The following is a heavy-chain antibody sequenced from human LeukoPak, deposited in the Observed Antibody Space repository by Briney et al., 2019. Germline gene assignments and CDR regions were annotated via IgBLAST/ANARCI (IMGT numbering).Heavy chain of an antibody. CDR1: GGTFSSYA. CDR3: ATRAGYSSGWYELQMRYYFDY. V-gene: IGHV1-69*01. J-gene: IGHJ4*02. D-gene: IGHD6-19*01. CDR2: IIPIFGTA. Sequence: SVKVSCKASGGTFSSYAISWVRQAPGQGLEWMGGIIPIFGTANYAQKFQGRVTITADESTSTAYMELSSLRSEDTAVYYCATRAGYSSGWYELQMRYYFDYWGQGTLVTVSS.